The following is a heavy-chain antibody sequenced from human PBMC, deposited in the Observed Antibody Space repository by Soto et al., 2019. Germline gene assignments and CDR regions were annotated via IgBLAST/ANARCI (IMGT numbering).Heavy chain of an antibody. V-gene: IGHV3-72*01. Sequence: EVQLVESGGGLVQPGGSLRLPCAASGFTFSDHYMDWVRQAPGKGLEWVGRTRNKANSYTTEYAASVKGRFTISRDDSKNSLYLQMNSLKTEDTAVYYCDSLEMATVYGMDVWGQGTTVTVSS. J-gene: IGHJ6*02. CDR2: TRNKANSYTT. CDR1: GFTFSDHY. CDR3: DSLEMATVYGMDV. D-gene: IGHD4-4*01.